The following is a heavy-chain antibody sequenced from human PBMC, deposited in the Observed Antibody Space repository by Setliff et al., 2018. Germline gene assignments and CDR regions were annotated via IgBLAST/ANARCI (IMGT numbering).Heavy chain of an antibody. J-gene: IGHJ4*02. D-gene: IGHD2-8*01. CDR2: VRFDGSYK. CDR3: AKVKKSLIRGSGFDY. Sequence: GESLKISCAASGFVFGTYGMHWVRQAPGKGLDWVASVRFDGSYKVYADSVKGRFTISRDNSENTLFLQMTSLRPEDTGIYYCAKVKKSLIRGSGFDYWGQGTLVTVSS. CDR1: GFVFGTYG. V-gene: IGHV3-30*02.